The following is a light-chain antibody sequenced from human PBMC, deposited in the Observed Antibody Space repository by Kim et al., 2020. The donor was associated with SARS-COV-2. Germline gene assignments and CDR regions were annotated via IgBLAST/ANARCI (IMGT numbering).Light chain of an antibody. CDR2: GAS. J-gene: IGKJ2*01. Sequence: VMTQSPATLSLSPGERAILSCRASQSIGTNLAWYHQKPGQAPRLLIYGASTRATGVPARISGSASGSDFTLTISTLQPGDFGIYYCQQYNTWLPYTFGQGTRLEIK. CDR1: QSIGTN. V-gene: IGKV3-15*01. CDR3: QQYNTWLPYT.